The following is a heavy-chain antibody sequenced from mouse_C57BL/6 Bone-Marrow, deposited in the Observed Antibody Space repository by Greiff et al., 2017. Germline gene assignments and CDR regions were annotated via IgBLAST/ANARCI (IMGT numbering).Heavy chain of an antibody. CDR1: GFTFTDYY. J-gene: IGHJ2*01. CDR2: IRNKANGYTT. CDR3: ARWDYYVDY. V-gene: IGHV7-3*01. D-gene: IGHD3-3*01. Sequence: EVQLVESGGGLVQPGGSLSLSCAASGFTFTDYYMSWVRQPPGKALEWLGFIRNKANGYTTEYSASVKGRFTISRDNSQSILYLQMNALRAEDSATYYCARWDYYVDYWGQGTTLTVSS.